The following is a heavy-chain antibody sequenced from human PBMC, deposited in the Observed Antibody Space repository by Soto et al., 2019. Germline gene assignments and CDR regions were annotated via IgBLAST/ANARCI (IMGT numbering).Heavy chain of an antibody. D-gene: IGHD6-19*01. CDR1: GYSFTSYW. Sequence: GEALKISRKGSGYSFTSYWIGWVRQMPGKGLEWVGIIYPGDSDPRYSPSFQGQVTISADKSISTAYLQWSSLKASNTAMYYCARLRIAVAGTRAGAVYYYYYGMDFWGQGTTVTVSS. V-gene: IGHV5-51*01. CDR3: ARLRIAVAGTRAGAVYYYYYGMDF. J-gene: IGHJ6*02. CDR2: IYPGDSDP.